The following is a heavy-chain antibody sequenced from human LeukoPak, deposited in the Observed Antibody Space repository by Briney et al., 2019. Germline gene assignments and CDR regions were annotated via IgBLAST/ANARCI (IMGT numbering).Heavy chain of an antibody. Sequence: ASVKVSCKASGYTFTGYYMHWVRQAPGQGLEWMGWINPNSGGTNYAQKFQGRVTMTRDTSISTAYMELSRLRSDDTAVYYCARESSSSSEPDYWGQGTLVTVSS. D-gene: IGHD6-6*01. CDR2: INPNSGGT. CDR3: ARESSSSSEPDY. CDR1: GYTFTGYY. J-gene: IGHJ4*02. V-gene: IGHV1-2*02.